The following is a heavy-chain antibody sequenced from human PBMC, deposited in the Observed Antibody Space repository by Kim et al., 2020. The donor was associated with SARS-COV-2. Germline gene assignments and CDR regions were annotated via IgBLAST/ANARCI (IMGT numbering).Heavy chain of an antibody. D-gene: IGHD4-17*01. J-gene: IGHJ6*01. CDR2: ISGHGDTI. CDR3: ARSTVTTGLYIYY. V-gene: IGHV3-23*01. Sequence: GGSLRLSCAASGFSFTAYAMSWVRQAPGKGLEWVSTISGHGDTIYYGDSVKGRFTISRENSNNTVYLLMNSLTHEDTAVYFCARSTVTTGLYIYY. CDR1: GFSFTAYA.